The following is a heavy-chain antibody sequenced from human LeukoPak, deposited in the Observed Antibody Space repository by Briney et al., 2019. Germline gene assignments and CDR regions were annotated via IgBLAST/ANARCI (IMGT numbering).Heavy chain of an antibody. CDR1: GYTFTSYG. CDR3: ARDRQDVLEWLYTPGYMDV. V-gene: IGHV1-18*01. D-gene: IGHD3-3*01. CDR2: ISAYNGNT. Sequence: ASVKVSCKASGYTFTSYGISWVRQAPGQGLEWMGWISAYNGNTNYAQKLQGRVTMSTDTSTSTAYMELRSLRSDDTAVYYCARDRQDVLEWLYTPGYMDVWGKGTTVTVSS. J-gene: IGHJ6*03.